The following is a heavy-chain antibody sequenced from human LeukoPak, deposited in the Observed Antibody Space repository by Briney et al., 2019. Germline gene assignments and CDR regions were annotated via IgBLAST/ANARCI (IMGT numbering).Heavy chain of an antibody. D-gene: IGHD5-24*01. Sequence: SETLSLTCTVSGGSISSYYWSWIRQPPGKGLEWIGYIYYSGSTYYNPSLKSRVTISVDTSKNQFSLKLSSVTAADTAVYYCAREAATILFDYWGQGTLVTVSS. J-gene: IGHJ4*02. CDR1: GGSISSYY. CDR2: IYYSGST. V-gene: IGHV4-59*12. CDR3: AREAATILFDY.